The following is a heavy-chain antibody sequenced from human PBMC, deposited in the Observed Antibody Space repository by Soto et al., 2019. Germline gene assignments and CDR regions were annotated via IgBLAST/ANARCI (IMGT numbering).Heavy chain of an antibody. Sequence: SETLSLTCTVSGDSISSSSHYWGWIRQPPGKGLEWIASIYYSGSTHYNPSLKSRVTISGDSSKNQFSLKVYSVTAADTAVYYCARQIASIWDSFDYWGQGAQVTVAS. J-gene: IGHJ4*02. CDR3: ARQIASIWDSFDY. CDR2: IYYSGST. CDR1: GDSISSSSHY. D-gene: IGHD6-13*01. V-gene: IGHV4-39*01.